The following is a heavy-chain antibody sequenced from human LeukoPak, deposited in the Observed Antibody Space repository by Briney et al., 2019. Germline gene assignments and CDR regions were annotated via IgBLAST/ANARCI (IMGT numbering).Heavy chain of an antibody. V-gene: IGHV5-51*01. CDR2: IYPGDSDA. CDR3: ARLYSGYDYDWFDP. Sequence: GESLKISCKGSGYSFTSHWIGWVRQMPGKGLEWMGIIYPGDSDARYSPSFQGQVTISADKSINTAYLQWSSLKASDTAMYYCARLYSGYDYDWFDPWGQGTLVTVSS. J-gene: IGHJ5*02. D-gene: IGHD5-12*01. CDR1: GYSFTSHW.